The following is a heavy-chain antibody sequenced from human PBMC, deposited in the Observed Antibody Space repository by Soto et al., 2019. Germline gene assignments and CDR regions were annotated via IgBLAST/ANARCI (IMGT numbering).Heavy chain of an antibody. J-gene: IGHJ4*02. CDR2: IYYSGTT. CDR1: GGSISSGDYY. D-gene: IGHD5-18*01. CDR3: ASNSYGYTFYDH. Sequence: QVQLQESGAGLVKPSQTLSLTCTVSGGSISSGDYYWSWIPQPPGKGLEWIGYIYYSGTTYYNPSLRSRVTISVDTSKNQFSLKLSSVTAADTAVYYCASNSYGYTFYDHWGQGTLVTVSS. V-gene: IGHV4-30-4*01.